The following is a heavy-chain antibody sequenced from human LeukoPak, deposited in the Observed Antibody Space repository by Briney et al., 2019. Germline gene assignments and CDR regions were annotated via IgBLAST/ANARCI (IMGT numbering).Heavy chain of an antibody. CDR3: ASQYSSSSYWFDP. CDR1: GGSIRSYY. CDR2: IYYSGST. J-gene: IGHJ5*02. V-gene: IGHV4-59*01. Sequence: PSETLSLTCTVSGGSIRSYYWGWIRQPPGKGLEWIGYIYYSGSTNYNPSLKSRVTISVDTSKNQFSLKLSSVTAADTAVYYCASQYSSSSYWFDPWGQGTLVTVSS. D-gene: IGHD6-6*01.